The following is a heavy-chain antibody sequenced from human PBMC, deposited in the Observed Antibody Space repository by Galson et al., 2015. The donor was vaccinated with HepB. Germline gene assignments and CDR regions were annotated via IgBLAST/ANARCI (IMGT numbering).Heavy chain of an antibody. D-gene: IGHD4-11*01. J-gene: IGHJ4*02. Sequence: QSGAEVKKPGESLKISCEGSGYSFFGYWIGWVRQMPGKGLEWMGIIYPDDSQTKYSPSFQGQVTMSADKSANTAYLQWSSLKASDTAIYYCARFAGSILQMFYFDYWGQGTLVTVSS. CDR1: GYSFFGYW. CDR3: ARFAGSILQMFYFDY. V-gene: IGHV5-51*01. CDR2: IYPDDSQT.